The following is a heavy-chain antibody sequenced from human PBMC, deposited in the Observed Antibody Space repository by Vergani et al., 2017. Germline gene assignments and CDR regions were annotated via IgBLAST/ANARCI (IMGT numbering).Heavy chain of an antibody. D-gene: IGHD4-17*01. CDR1: GYSFTSYW. V-gene: IGHV5-51*03. CDR2: IYPGDSDT. CDR3: ARVYGDYDFSDAFDI. J-gene: IGHJ3*02. Sequence: EVQLVQSGAEVKKPGESLKISCKGSGYSFTSYWIGWVRQMPGKGLEWMGIIYPGDSDTRYSPSFQGKVTISADKSISTAYLQWSSLKASDTAMYYCARVYGDYDFSDAFDIWGQGTMVTVSS.